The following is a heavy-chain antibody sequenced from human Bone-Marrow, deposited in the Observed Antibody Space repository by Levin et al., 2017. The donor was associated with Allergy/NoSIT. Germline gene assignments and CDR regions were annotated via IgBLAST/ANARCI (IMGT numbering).Heavy chain of an antibody. CDR1: GFTFDDNG. CDR3: AGVRYGSVNYIFDY. D-gene: IGHD3-10*01. V-gene: IGHV3-20*01. J-gene: IGHJ4*02. CDR2: INWNGGST. Sequence: GGSLRLSCAASGFTFDDNGMSWVRQAPGKGLEWVSGINWNGGSTGYADSVKGRFTISRDNAKNSLYLQMNSLRAEDTALYHCAGVRYGSVNYIFDYWGRGTRVTVSS.